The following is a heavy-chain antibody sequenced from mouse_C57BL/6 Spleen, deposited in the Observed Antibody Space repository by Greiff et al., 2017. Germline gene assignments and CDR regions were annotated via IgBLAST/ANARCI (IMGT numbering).Heavy chain of an antibody. CDR2: INPYNGGT. D-gene: IGHD1-1*01. V-gene: IGHV1-19*01. Sequence: VQLQQSGPVLVKPGASVKMSCKASGYTFTDYYMNWVKQSHGKSLEWIGVINPYNGGTSYNQKFKGKATLTVDKSSSTAYMEINSLTSEDSAVYYCARRRRVTTVVATRNYARDYWGQGTSVTVSS. CDR3: ARRRRVTTVVATRNYARDY. J-gene: IGHJ4*01. CDR1: GYTFTDYY.